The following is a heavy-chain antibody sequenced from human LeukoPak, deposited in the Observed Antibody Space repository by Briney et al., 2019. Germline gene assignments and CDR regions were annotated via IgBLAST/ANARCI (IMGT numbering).Heavy chain of an antibody. J-gene: IGHJ4*02. CDR3: ARHAAGGVWFGELYYLDF. CDR1: GDSISTSNSY. D-gene: IGHD3-10*01. CDR2: IYYSGST. Sequence: SETLSLTCTVSGDSISTSNSYWGWIRQPPGKGLEWIGSIYYSGSTYYNPSLKSRVTISVDTSKNQFSLKLSSVTAADTAVYYCARHAAGGVWFGELYYLDFWGQGTLVTVSS. V-gene: IGHV4-39*01.